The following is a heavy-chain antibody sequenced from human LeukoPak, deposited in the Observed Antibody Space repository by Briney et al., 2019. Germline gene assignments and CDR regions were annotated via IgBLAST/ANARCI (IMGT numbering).Heavy chain of an antibody. D-gene: IGHD5-24*01. CDR3: AGTVRWLQSSSKSWVYYIDY. Sequence: SETLSLTCTVSGGSISSYYWSWIRQPPGKGLEWIGYIYYSGSTNYNPSLKSRVTISVDTSKNQFSLKLSSVTAADTAVYYCAGTVRWLQSSSKSWVYYIDYWGQGTLVTVSS. CDR1: GGSISSYY. J-gene: IGHJ4*02. CDR2: IYYSGST. V-gene: IGHV4-59*01.